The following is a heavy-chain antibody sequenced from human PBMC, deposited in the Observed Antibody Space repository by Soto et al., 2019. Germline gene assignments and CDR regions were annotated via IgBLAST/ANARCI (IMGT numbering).Heavy chain of an antibody. J-gene: IGHJ5*02. V-gene: IGHV4-39*07. CDR1: GGSISSSSYY. CDR2: INHSGST. Sequence: SETLSLTCTVSGGSISSSSYYWSWIRQPPGKGLEWIGEINHSGSTNYNPSLKSRVTISVDTSKNQFSLKLSSVTAADTAVYYCAREGTDTNWFDPWGQGTLVTVSS. CDR3: AREGTDTNWFDP. D-gene: IGHD1-1*01.